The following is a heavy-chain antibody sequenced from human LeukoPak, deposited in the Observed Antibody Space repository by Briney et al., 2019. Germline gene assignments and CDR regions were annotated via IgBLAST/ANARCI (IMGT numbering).Heavy chain of an antibody. CDR2: IYSGGST. CDR3: ARTSSGYSDFDY. Sequence: GGSLRLSCAASGFTVSSNYMSWVRQAPGKGLEWVSVIYSGGSTYNADSVKGRFTISRDNSKNTLYLQMNSLRAEDTAVYYCARTSSGYSDFDYWGQGTLVTVSS. CDR1: GFTVSSNY. J-gene: IGHJ4*02. V-gene: IGHV3-53*01. D-gene: IGHD3-22*01.